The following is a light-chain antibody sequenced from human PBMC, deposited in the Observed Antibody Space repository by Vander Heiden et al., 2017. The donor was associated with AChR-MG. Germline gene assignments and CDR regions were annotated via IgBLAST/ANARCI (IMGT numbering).Light chain of an antibody. J-gene: IGKJ2*01. CDR3: QQYDNLPRT. CDR2: DAS. V-gene: IGKV1-33*01. Sequence: DIQMPQSPSSLSASVGDRVTITCQASQDISNFLNWYQQKPGKAPKRLIYDASNLETGVPSRFSGSGSGTDFTFTISSLQPEDIATYFCQQYDNLPRTFGQGTNLEIK. CDR1: QDISNF.